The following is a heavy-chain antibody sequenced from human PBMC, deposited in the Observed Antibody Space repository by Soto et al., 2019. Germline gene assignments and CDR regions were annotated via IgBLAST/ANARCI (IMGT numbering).Heavy chain of an antibody. V-gene: IGHV3-64D*08. CDR2: ISASGDFI. CDR3: VRGGGCYSGSCYLDF. J-gene: IGHJ4*02. Sequence: EVQLVESGGGLVQPGGSLRLSCSASGFSFTWTAMHWVRQAPGKGLEYVSAISASGDFIYHADSVKGRFTISRDNSKNNMYLQMNSLSPDDTAVSCCVRGGGCYSGSCYLDFWGQGALVTVSS. D-gene: IGHD2-2*01. CDR1: GFSFTWTA.